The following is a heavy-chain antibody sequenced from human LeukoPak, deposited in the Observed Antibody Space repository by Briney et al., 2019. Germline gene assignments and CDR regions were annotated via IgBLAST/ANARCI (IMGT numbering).Heavy chain of an antibody. J-gene: IGHJ3*02. V-gene: IGHV4-4*02. CDR2: IFHIGVT. CDR3: ARGGRSAFDI. Sequence: SGTLSLTCAVSGGSIGSDHWWSWVRQPPGKSLEWIGEIFHIGVTNYKPSLKSRVSMSVDNSRHQFSLNLRSVTAADTAVYFCARGGRSAFDIWGPGTKVIVSS. CDR1: GGSIGSDHW.